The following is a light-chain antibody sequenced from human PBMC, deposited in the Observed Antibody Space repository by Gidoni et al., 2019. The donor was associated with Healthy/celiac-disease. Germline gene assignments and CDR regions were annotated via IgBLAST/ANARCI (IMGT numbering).Light chain of an antibody. CDR3: QQLNSYPLT. CDR2: AAS. J-gene: IGKJ4*02. CDR1: QGIRSD. Sequence: DVQLTQSPSFLSASEGDGVNITCRASQGIRSDLAWYQQKPGKAPQLLIYAASTLQSGVLSSFSGSGAGTEFTLTTSSLQPEDFVTYYCQQLNSYPLTFGGGTKVEIK. V-gene: IGKV1-9*01.